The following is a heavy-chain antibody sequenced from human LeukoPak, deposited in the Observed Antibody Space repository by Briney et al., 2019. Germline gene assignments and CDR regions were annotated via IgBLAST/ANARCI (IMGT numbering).Heavy chain of an antibody. CDR2: ISYDGSNK. CDR3: AKGSVVAAKGGGYYFDY. D-gene: IGHD2-15*01. V-gene: IGHV3-30*18. CDR1: GFTFSSYG. J-gene: IGHJ4*02. Sequence: GRPLRLSCAASGFTFSSYGMHRVRQAPGKGLAWVAVISYDGSNKYYADSVKGRFTISRDNSKNTLYLQMNSLRAEDTAVYYCAKGSVVAAKGGGYYFDYWGQGTLVTVSS.